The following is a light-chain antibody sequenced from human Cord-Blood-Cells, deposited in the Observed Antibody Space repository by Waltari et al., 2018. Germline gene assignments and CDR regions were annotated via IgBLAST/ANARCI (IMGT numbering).Light chain of an antibody. V-gene: IGKV3-20*01. J-gene: IGKJ1*01. Sequence: LTQFPGPLPSPPGQGTTLSCRASKRISSNYLAWYQQKPGQAPRLLIYGASSRATGIPDRFSGSGSGTDFTLTISRLEPEDFAVYYCQQYGSSPPWTFGQGTKVEIK. CDR3: QQYGSSPPWT. CDR2: GAS. CDR1: KRISSNY.